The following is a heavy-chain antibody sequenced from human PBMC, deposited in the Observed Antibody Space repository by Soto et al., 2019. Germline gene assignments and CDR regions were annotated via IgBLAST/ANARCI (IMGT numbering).Heavy chain of an antibody. J-gene: IGHJ6*02. V-gene: IGHV4-61*01. CDR1: GGSVSSGSYY. D-gene: IGHD6-13*01. CDR3: ARGAEMVAAATLYYYYYGMDV. Sequence: SETLSLTCTVSGGSVSSGSYYWIWIRHPPGKGLEWIGYIYYSGSTNYNPSLKSRVTISVDTSKNQFSLKLSSVTAADTAVYYCARGAEMVAAATLYYYYYGMDVWGQGTTVTVSS. CDR2: IYYSGST.